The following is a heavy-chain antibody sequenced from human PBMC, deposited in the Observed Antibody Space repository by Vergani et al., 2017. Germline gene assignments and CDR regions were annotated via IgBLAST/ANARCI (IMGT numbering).Heavy chain of an antibody. CDR3: ARDDAHYYGSGSFDY. V-gene: IGHV3-20*04. Sequence: EVQLVESGGGLVKPGGSLRLSCAASGFTFSNAWMSWVRQAPGKGLEWVSGINWNGGSTGYADSVKGRFTISRDNAKNSLYLQMNSLRAEDTALYYCARDDAHYYGSGSFDYWGQGTLVTVSS. CDR2: INWNGGST. CDR1: GFTFSNAW. D-gene: IGHD3-10*01. J-gene: IGHJ4*02.